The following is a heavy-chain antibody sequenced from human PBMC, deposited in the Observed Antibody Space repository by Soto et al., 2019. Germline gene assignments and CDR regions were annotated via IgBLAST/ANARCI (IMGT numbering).Heavy chain of an antibody. Sequence: SETLSLTCVVSGGSFSGYSWSWIRQPPGKGLEWIGEINHSGRTKYNPSLKSRVTTSVDTSKNQFSLKLNSVTAADTAVYSCASPNDAFDIWGQGTMVTVSS. J-gene: IGHJ3*02. CDR1: GGSFSGYS. V-gene: IGHV4-34*01. CDR2: INHSGRT. CDR3: ASPNDAFDI.